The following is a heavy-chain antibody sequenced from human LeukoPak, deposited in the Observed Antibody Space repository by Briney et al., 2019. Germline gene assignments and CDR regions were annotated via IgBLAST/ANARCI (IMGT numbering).Heavy chain of an antibody. J-gene: IGHJ5*02. D-gene: IGHD3-9*01. CDR3: AIGQVFRYFDWFDD. Sequence: SETLSHTCAVYGGSFNGYYWSWIRQPPGKGLEWIGEINHSGSTNYNPSLKSRVTISVDTSKNQFSLKLSSVTAADTAVYYCAIGQVFRYFDWFDDWGQGTLVTVSS. CDR2: INHSGST. V-gene: IGHV4-34*01. CDR1: GGSFNGYY.